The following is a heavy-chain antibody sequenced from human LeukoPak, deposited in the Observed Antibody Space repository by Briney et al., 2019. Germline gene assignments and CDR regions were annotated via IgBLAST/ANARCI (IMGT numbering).Heavy chain of an antibody. CDR3: ARGHNYYDSSGYYFFDS. V-gene: IGHV4-59*01. J-gene: IGHJ4*02. CDR2: IYYSGST. Sequence: SETLSLTCAVSGASFSTYYWGWIRQPPGKGLEWIGYIYYSGSTNYNPSLKSRVTISVDTSKNQFSLRLSSLTAADTAMYYCARGHNYYDSSGYYFFDSWGQGTLVTVSS. CDR1: GASFSTYY. D-gene: IGHD3-22*01.